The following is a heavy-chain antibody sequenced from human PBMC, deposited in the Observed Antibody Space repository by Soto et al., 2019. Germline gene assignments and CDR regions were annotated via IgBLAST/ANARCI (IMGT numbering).Heavy chain of an antibody. Sequence: EVQLLESGGGLVQPGGSLRLSCAASGFTFSMYAMTWVRQAPGKGLEWVSAISDGGDTTFYADSVKGRFTISRDNSKNTLYLQMNSLRVEDTAVYYCAKDPTMVTRGYFGHWGQGTLVTVSS. V-gene: IGHV3-23*01. J-gene: IGHJ4*02. D-gene: IGHD4-17*01. CDR2: ISDGGDTT. CDR3: AKDPTMVTRGYFGH. CDR1: GFTFSMYA.